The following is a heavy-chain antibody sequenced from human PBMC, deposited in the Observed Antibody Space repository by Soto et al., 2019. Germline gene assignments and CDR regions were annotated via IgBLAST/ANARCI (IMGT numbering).Heavy chain of an antibody. Sequence: ASVKVSCKASGYTFSGYYIHWVRQAPGQGLEWVGWINPNSGDTTYAQKFQGRVTVTRDTSISTAYMDLSSLTSDDTAVYYCARGGSSSWPYYYGMDAWGQGTTVTVS. CDR3: ARGGSSSWPYYYGMDA. J-gene: IGHJ6*02. CDR1: GYTFSGYY. CDR2: INPNSGDT. D-gene: IGHD2-15*01. V-gene: IGHV1-2*02.